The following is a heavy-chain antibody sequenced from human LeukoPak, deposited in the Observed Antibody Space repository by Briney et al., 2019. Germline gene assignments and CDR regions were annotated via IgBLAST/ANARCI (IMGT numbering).Heavy chain of an antibody. V-gene: IGHV3-23*01. CDR2: ISGSGGST. Sequence: GGSLRLSCAASGFTFSSYAMSWVRQAPGKGLEWVSAISGSGGSTYYADSVKGRFTISRDNSKNTLYLQMNSLRAEDTAVYYCATQGGPQLWSDYWGQGTLVTVSS. CDR1: GFTFSSYA. J-gene: IGHJ4*02. D-gene: IGHD5-18*01. CDR3: ATQGGPQLWSDY.